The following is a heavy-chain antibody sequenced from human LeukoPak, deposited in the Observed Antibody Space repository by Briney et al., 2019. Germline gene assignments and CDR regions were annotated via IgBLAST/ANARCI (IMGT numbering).Heavy chain of an antibody. CDR1: GFTFSSYA. D-gene: IGHD6-13*01. J-gene: IGHJ4*02. CDR2: ISYDGSNK. CDR3: ARALSRIAAAGTSGADY. Sequence: GGPLRLSCAASGFTFSSYAMHWVRQAPGKGLEWVAVISYDGSNKYYADSVKGRFTISRDNSKNTLYLQMNSLRAEDTAVYYCARALSRIAAAGTSGADYWGQGTLVTVSS. V-gene: IGHV3-30*04.